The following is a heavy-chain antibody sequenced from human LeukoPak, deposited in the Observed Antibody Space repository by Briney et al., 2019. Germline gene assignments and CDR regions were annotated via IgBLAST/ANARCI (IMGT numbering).Heavy chain of an antibody. J-gene: IGHJ4*02. D-gene: IGHD3-16*02. CDR1: GYTFTGYY. Sequence: GASVKVSCKASGYTFTGYYMHWVRQAPGQGLEWMGWINPNSGGTNYAQKLQGRLTMTTDTSTSTAYMELRSLRSDDTAVYYCARVVEYYDYVWGSYRYWDSWGQGTLVTVSS. CDR3: ARVVEYYDYVWGSYRYWDS. V-gene: IGHV1-2*02. CDR2: INPNSGGT.